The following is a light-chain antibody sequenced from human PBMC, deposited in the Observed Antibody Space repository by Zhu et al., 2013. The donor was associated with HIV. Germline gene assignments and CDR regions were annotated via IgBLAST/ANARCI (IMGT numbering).Light chain of an antibody. CDR1: QTVSSSY. CDR2: GAS. V-gene: IGKV3-20*01. CDR3: QKYNGAPYS. Sequence: VVLTQSPGTLSLSPGERVILSCRASQTVSSSYLAWYQHKPGQAPRLLIYGASTRATGIPDRFSGSGSGTDFTLTISRLEPEDFATYYCQKYNGAPYSFGQGTKLEIK. J-gene: IGKJ2*03.